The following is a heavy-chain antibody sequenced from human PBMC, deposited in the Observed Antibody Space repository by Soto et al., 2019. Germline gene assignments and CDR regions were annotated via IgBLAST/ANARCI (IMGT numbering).Heavy chain of an antibody. Sequence: PGGSLRLSCAASGFTFSSYGMHWVRQAPGKGLEWVAVISYDGSNKYYADSVKGRFTISRDNSKNTLYLQMNSLRAEDTAVYYCSRDSSRRGDYYFDYGGQGTLVTVPP. J-gene: IGHJ4*02. CDR3: SRDSSRRGDYYFDY. CDR1: GFTFSSYG. V-gene: IGHV3-30*03. D-gene: IGHD2-2*01. CDR2: ISYDGSNK.